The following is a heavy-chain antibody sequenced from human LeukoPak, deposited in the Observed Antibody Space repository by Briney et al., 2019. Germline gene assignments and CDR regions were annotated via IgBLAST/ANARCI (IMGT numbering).Heavy chain of an antibody. CDR1: GFTFSSYA. CDR3: ARGDAFDI. CDR2: INSDEITT. V-gene: IGHV3-74*01. Sequence: PGGSLRLSCAASGFTFSSYAMSWVRQVPGKGLMWVSRINSDEITTNYADSVKGRFRISRDNAKSTLYLEMNSLRAEDAAVYYCARGDAFDIWGQGAMVTVSS. J-gene: IGHJ3*02.